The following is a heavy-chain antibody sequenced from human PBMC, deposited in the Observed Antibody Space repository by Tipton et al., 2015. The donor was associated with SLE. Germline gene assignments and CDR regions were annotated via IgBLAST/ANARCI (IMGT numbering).Heavy chain of an antibody. CDR2: INADGSTT. V-gene: IGHV3-74*01. D-gene: IGHD3-3*01. J-gene: IGHJ5*02. CDR3: ARVYDFPGGSNWFDP. CDR1: GFTFSDYW. Sequence: SLRLSCAASGFTFSDYWMVWVRQAPGEGLVWFSRINADGSTTVYADSVEGRFTISRDNAKNTLYLQMNSLRVDDTAVYHCARVYDFPGGSNWFDPWGQGTLVTVSS.